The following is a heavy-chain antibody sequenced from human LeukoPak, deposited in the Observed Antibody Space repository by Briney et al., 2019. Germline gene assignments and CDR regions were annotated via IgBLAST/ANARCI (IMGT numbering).Heavy chain of an antibody. V-gene: IGHV1-69*04. D-gene: IGHD2-8*01. J-gene: IGHJ4*02. CDR1: GGTFSSYA. CDR2: IIPILGIA. CDR3: ARDYGVFYYFDY. Sequence: SVKVSCKASGGTFSSYAISWVRQAPGQGLEWMGRIIPILGIANYAQKFQGRVTITADKSTSTAYMELSSLRSEDTAVYYCARDYGVFYYFDYWGQGTLVTVSS.